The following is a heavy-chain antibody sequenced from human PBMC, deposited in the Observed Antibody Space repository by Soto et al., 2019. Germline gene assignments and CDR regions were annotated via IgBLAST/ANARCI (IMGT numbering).Heavy chain of an antibody. CDR2: INAGNGNT. Sequence: GASVKVSCKASGYTFTSYAMHWVRQAPGQRLEWMGWINAGNGNTKYSQKFQGRVTITRDTSASTAYMELSSLRSEDTAVYYCARDGTWYSSSPQAPPYFDYWGQGTLVTVSS. V-gene: IGHV1-3*01. CDR1: GYTFTSYA. D-gene: IGHD6-6*01. CDR3: ARDGTWYSSSPQAPPYFDY. J-gene: IGHJ4*02.